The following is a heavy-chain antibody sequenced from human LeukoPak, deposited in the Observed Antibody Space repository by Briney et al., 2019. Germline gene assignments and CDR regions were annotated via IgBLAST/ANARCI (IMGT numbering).Heavy chain of an antibody. V-gene: IGHV3-23*01. CDR2: ISGSGGST. Sequence: AGGSLRLSCAASGFTFSSYAMSWVRQAPGKGLEWVSAISGSGGSTYYADSVKGRFTISRDNSKNTLYLQMNSLRAEDTAVYYCAKDQFSRGYGDPLLVFVIWGQGTMVTVSS. CDR1: GFTFSSYA. CDR3: AKDQFSRGYGDPLLVFVI. D-gene: IGHD4-17*01. J-gene: IGHJ3*02.